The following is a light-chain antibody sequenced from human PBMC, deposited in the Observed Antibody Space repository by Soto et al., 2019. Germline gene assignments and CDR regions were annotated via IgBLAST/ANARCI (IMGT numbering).Light chain of an antibody. Sequence: VLTQTKGTLSLSPGERATLSCRASQSLTNSFIAWHQQRPGQAPRLLIYDTSSRASGIPDRFSGSGSGTDFTLTISRLETEDFAVFYCQQYGTSEIIFGQGRRLAI. CDR2: DTS. CDR1: QSLTNSF. CDR3: QQYGTSEII. J-gene: IGKJ5*01. V-gene: IGKV3-20*01.